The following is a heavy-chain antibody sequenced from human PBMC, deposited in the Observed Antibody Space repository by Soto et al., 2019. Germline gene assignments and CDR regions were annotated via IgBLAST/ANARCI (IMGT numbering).Heavy chain of an antibody. CDR1: GGSISSYY. CDR2: IYTSGST. J-gene: IGHJ6*02. Sequence: SETLSLTCTVSGGSISSYYWSWIRQPAGKGLEWIGRIYTSGSTNYNPSLKSRVTMSVDASKNQFSLKLSSVTAADTAVYYCARLRGYSSSSAWETYYYYGMDVWGQGTTVTVSS. CDR3: ARLRGYSSSSAWETYYYYGMDV. V-gene: IGHV4-4*07. D-gene: IGHD6-6*01.